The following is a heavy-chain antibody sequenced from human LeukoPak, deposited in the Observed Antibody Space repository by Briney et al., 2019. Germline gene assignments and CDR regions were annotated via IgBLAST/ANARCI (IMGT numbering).Heavy chain of an antibody. CDR3: ARVLGGNSYGSHFDS. Sequence: PGGFLRLSCAASGFTVSNSFMSWVRQAPGKGLEWVSIIYSGGNTYYADSVKGRFTISRHNSKNTLFLQMDSLRPEDTAVYYCARVLGGNSYGSHFDSWGQGALVTVSS. J-gene: IGHJ4*02. D-gene: IGHD5-18*01. V-gene: IGHV3-53*04. CDR2: IYSGGNT. CDR1: GFTVSNSF.